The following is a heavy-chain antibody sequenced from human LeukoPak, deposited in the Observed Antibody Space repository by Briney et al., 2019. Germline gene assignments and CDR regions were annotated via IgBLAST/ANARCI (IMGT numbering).Heavy chain of an antibody. Sequence: GGSLRLSCAASGFTFSSYAMHWVRQAPGKGLERVAVISYDGSNKYYADSVKGRFTISRDNSKNTLYLQMNSLRAEDTAVYYCARPPRADYWGQGTLVTVSS. D-gene: IGHD6-6*01. J-gene: IGHJ4*02. CDR2: ISYDGSNK. CDR1: GFTFSSYA. V-gene: IGHV3-30-3*01. CDR3: ARPPRADY.